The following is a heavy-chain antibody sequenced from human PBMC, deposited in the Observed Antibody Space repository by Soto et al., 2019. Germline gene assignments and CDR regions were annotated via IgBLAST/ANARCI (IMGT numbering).Heavy chain of an antibody. V-gene: IGHV3-30*18. D-gene: IGHD2-15*01. CDR2: ISYDGSNK. CDR3: AKDLGGIVVVVAATPDY. CDR1: GFTFSSYG. Sequence: QVQLVESGGGVVQPGRSLRLSCAASGFTFSSYGMHWVRQAPGKGLEWVAVISYDGSNKYYADSVKGRFTISRDNSKNPLYLQMSSLRAEDTAVYYCAKDLGGIVVVVAATPDYWGQGTLVTVSS. J-gene: IGHJ4*02.